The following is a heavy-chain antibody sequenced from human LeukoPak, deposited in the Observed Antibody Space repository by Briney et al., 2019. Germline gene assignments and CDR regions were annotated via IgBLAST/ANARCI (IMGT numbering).Heavy chain of an antibody. CDR2: FYYTGNS. J-gene: IGHJ4*02. Sequence: PSETLSLTCTVSGGSVSSGTYYWSWIRQPPGKGLEWIGFFYYTGNSNYVPSLKSRITMSVDTSKNQFSLKLTSVTAADTAVYYCVRGTNYYGSGDYWGQGTLVTVSS. CDR1: GGSVSSGTYY. D-gene: IGHD3-10*01. V-gene: IGHV4-61*01. CDR3: VRGTNYYGSGDY.